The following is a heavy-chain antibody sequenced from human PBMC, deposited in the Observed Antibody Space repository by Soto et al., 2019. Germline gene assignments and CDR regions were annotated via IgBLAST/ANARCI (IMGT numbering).Heavy chain of an antibody. CDR2: ISWNSRFV. CDR1: GFTFDDYA. J-gene: IGHJ3*01. D-gene: IGHD2-8*01. V-gene: IGHV3-9*01. CDR3: AKDVSVSGPDAFDF. Sequence: PGGSLRLSCVGSGFTFDDYAMHWVRQAPGKGLEWVSGISWNSRFVDYADSVKGRFAISRDNGKNSLYLQMNALRPDDTARYFCAKDVSVSGPDAFDFWGQGTMVTVAS.